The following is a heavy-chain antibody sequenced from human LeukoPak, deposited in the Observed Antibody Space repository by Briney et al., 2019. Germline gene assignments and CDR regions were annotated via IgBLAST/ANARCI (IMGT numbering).Heavy chain of an antibody. J-gene: IGHJ5*02. V-gene: IGHV3-21*01. Sequence: PGGSLRLSCAASGFTFSSYSMNWVRQAPGKGLEWVSSISSSSSYIYYADSVKGRFTVSRDNSKNTLYLQMNILRLEDTAVYYCAREVSTQAIHGFDPWGQGTLVTVSS. CDR1: GFTFSSYS. CDR2: ISSSSSYI. CDR3: AREVSTQAIHGFDP. D-gene: IGHD2-21*01.